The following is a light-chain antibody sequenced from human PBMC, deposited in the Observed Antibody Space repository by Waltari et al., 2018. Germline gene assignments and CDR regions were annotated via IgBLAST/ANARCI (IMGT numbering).Light chain of an antibody. Sequence: QSVLTQPPSVSAAPGQRVTISCSGGSSNIGNNYVSWYRQFQLTAPKLLIYEKSELTSGIPGRLFGTKAGTSATLALPGLQAGDEADYYCGTWDSSLSGAVFGGGTHLTVL. CDR3: GTWDSSLSGAV. J-gene: IGLJ7*01. V-gene: IGLV1-51*02. CDR2: EKS. CDR1: SSNIGNNY.